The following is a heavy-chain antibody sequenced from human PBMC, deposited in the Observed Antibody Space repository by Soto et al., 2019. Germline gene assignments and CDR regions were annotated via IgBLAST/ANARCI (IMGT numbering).Heavy chain of an antibody. D-gene: IGHD2-15*01. Sequence: PGGSLRRSCAASGFTFSSYAMHWVRQAPGKGLEWVAVISYDGSNKYYADSVKGRFTISRDNSKNTLYLQMNSLRAEDTAVYYCARRLTSAGQRPYWYFDLWGRGTLVTVSS. CDR3: ARRLTSAGQRPYWYFDL. CDR2: ISYDGSNK. CDR1: GFTFSSYA. J-gene: IGHJ2*01. V-gene: IGHV3-30-3*01.